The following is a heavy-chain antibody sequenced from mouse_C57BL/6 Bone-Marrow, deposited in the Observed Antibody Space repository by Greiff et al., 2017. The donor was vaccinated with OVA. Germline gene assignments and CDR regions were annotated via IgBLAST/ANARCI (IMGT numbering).Heavy chain of an antibody. Sequence: EVKVVESGGGLVKPGGSLKLSCAASGFTFSSYAMSWVRQTPEKRLEWVATISDGGSYTYYPDNVKGRFTISRDNAKNNLYLQMSHLKSEDTAMYYCARAGGFIYDGYYAFAYWGQGTLVTVSA. J-gene: IGHJ3*01. V-gene: IGHV5-4*03. D-gene: IGHD2-3*01. CDR3: ARAGGFIYDGYYAFAY. CDR2: ISDGGSYT. CDR1: GFTFSSYA.